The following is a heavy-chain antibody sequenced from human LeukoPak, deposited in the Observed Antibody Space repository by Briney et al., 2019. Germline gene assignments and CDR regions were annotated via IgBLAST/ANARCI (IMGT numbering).Heavy chain of an antibody. CDR1: GFTFSSYW. J-gene: IGHJ4*02. CDR3: ARDSRAKIQLWLRGVDY. Sequence: GGSLRLSCAASGFTFSSYWMSWVRQAPGKGLEWVANIKRDGSEEYYMDSVRGRFTISRDNAKNSLYLQMNSLRAEDTAVYYCARDSRAKIQLWLRGVDYWGQGTLVTVSS. CDR2: IKRDGSEE. V-gene: IGHV3-7*01. D-gene: IGHD5-18*01.